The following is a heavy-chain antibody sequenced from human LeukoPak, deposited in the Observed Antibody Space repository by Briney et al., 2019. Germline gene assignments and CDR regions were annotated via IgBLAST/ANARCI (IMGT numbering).Heavy chain of an antibody. V-gene: IGHV3-74*01. CDR3: ARDPLRIVVVPAAAPNDYYYYGMDV. CDR1: GFTFSSYW. J-gene: IGHJ6*02. D-gene: IGHD2-2*01. CDR2: FSKDGGRT. Sequence: GSLRLSFSASGFTFSSYWMHWVRQAPGKGLVLVSRFSKDGGRTYYADSVKGRFTISRDNAKNTLYLQMNSLRAEDTAVYYCARDPLRIVVVPAAAPNDYYYYGMDVWGQGTTVTVSS.